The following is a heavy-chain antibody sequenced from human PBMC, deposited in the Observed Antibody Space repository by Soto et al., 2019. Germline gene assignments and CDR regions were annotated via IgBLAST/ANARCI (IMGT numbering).Heavy chain of an antibody. Sequence: WSLRLSCAASGFTFSSYDMQWVRQATGKGLEWGSAIGTAGDTYYPGSVKGRFTISRENAKNSLYLQMNSLRVEDTAVYYCANGWCDSWGQGTLVTVSS. CDR1: GFTFSSYD. CDR2: IGTAGDT. CDR3: ANGWCDS. V-gene: IGHV3-13*04. J-gene: IGHJ5*01. D-gene: IGHD1-1*01.